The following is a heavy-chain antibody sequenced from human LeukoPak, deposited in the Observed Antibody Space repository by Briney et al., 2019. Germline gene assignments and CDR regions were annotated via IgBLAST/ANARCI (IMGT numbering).Heavy chain of an antibody. D-gene: IGHD6-13*01. Sequence: SETLSLTCTVSGGSISSYYWSWIRQPPGKGLEWIGYIYYSGSTNYNPSLKSRVTISVDTSKNQFSLKLSSVTAADTAVYYCARVYDGVYVNWFDPWGQGTLVTVSS. J-gene: IGHJ5*02. CDR2: IYYSGST. CDR3: ARVYDGVYVNWFDP. CDR1: GGSISSYY. V-gene: IGHV4-59*12.